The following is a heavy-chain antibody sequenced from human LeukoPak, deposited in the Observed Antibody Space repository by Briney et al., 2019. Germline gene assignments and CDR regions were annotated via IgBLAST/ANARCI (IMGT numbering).Heavy chain of an antibody. CDR2: MSPNSGDT. CDR3: ARGQVLVGGNWFDP. J-gene: IGHJ5*02. CDR1: GYPFTYYY. Sequence: ASVKVSCKASGYPFTYYYIHWVRQAPGHGLEWIGWMSPNSGDTLSPQKFQGRVTMTRDTAISTAYMELSSLRSDDTAVYYCARGQVLVGGNWFDPWGQGTLVTVSS. V-gene: IGHV1-2*02. D-gene: IGHD3-10*01.